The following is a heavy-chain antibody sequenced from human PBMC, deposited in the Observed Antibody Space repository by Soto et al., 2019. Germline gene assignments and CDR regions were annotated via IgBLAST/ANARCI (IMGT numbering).Heavy chain of an antibody. J-gene: IGHJ4*02. CDR2: ISYDGSNK. CDR1: GFTFSSYA. CDR3: ARDCSSTSCYILGY. V-gene: IGHV3-30-3*01. D-gene: IGHD2-2*02. Sequence: PGGSLRLSCAASGFTFSSYAMHWVRQAPGKGLEWVAVISYDGSNKYYADSVKGRFTISRDNSKNTLYLQMNSLRAEDTAVYYCARDCSSTSCYILGYWGQGTLVTVSS.